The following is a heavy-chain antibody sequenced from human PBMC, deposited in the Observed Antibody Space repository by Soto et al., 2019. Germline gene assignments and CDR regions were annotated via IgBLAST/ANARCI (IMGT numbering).Heavy chain of an antibody. D-gene: IGHD3-22*01. V-gene: IGHV4-4*02. CDR3: ARDSYTSGPKGFDY. CDR2: IPHVGNS. J-gene: IGHJ4*02. Sequence: SETLSLTCAVSGDSISSRNWWKWVRQPPGKGLEWIGQIPHVGNSNYNPSLQSRLTIAVDKSKNQFSLELSSVTAADTAVYYCARDSYTSGPKGFDYWGQGTLVTVS. CDR1: GDSISSRNW.